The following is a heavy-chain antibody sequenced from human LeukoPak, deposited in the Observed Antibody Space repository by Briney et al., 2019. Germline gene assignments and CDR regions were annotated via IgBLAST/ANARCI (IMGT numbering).Heavy chain of an antibody. J-gene: IGHJ4*02. Sequence: GGSLRLSCAASGFTFSGSAMHWVRQAPGKGLEYVSAISSNGGSTYYANSVKGRFTISRDNSKNTLYLQMGSLRAEDMAVYYCAAHTSFDYWGQGTLVTVSS. D-gene: IGHD2-2*02. CDR3: AAHTSFDY. CDR1: GFTFSGSA. CDR2: ISSNGGST. V-gene: IGHV3-64*01.